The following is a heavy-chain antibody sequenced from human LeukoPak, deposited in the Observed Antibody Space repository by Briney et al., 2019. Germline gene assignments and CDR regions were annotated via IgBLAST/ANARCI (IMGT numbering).Heavy chain of an antibody. CDR2: ISSSSSYI. D-gene: IGHD3-3*01. Sequence: PGGSLRLSCAASGFTFSSYSMNWVRQAPGKGLEWVSSISSSSSYIYYADSVKGRFTISRDNAKNSLYLQMNSLRAEDTAVYYCARDVVDFWSGYYTNNWFDPWGQGTLVTVSS. J-gene: IGHJ5*02. CDR1: GFTFSSYS. CDR3: ARDVVDFWSGYYTNNWFDP. V-gene: IGHV3-21*01.